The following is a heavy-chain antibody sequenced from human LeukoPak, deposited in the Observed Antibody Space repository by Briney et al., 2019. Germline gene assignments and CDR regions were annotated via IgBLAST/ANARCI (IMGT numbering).Heavy chain of an antibody. J-gene: IGHJ4*02. CDR1: GGSFSGYY. Sequence: SETLSLTCAVYGGSFSGYYWSWIRQPPGKGLEWIGEINHSGSTNYNPSLKSRVTISVDTSKNQFSLKLSSVTAADTAVYYCARGQVLRYFDWFRQTGQFDYWGQGTRVTVSS. CDR2: INHSGST. V-gene: IGHV4-34*01. D-gene: IGHD3-9*01. CDR3: ARGQVLRYFDWFRQTGQFDY.